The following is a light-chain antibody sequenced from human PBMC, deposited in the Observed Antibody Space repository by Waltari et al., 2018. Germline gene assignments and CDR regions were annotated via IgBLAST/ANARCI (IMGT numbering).Light chain of an antibody. V-gene: IGLV2-11*01. CDR1: SSDVGGYNY. CDR2: DVT. J-gene: IGLJ2*01. CDR3: CSYAGP. Sequence: QSALTPPRSVAGSPGPSVATSCTGTSSDVGGYNYVSWYQQPPGKAPKLMIYDVTKRPSGVPDRFSGSKSGNTASLTISGLQADDEADYYCCSYAGPFGGGTKLTVL.